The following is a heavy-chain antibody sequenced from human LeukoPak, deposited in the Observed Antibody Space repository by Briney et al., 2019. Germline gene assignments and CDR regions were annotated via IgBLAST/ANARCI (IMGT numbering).Heavy chain of an antibody. D-gene: IGHD3-10*01. CDR2: IIPIFGTA. CDR1: GGTFSSYA. CDR3: ATVHSGELFDY. Sequence: SVKVSCTASGGTFSSYAISWVRQAPGQGLEWMGGIIPIFGTANYAQKFQGRVTITADESTSTAYMELSSLRSEDTAVYYCATVHSGELFDYWGQGTLVTVSS. J-gene: IGHJ4*02. V-gene: IGHV1-69*13.